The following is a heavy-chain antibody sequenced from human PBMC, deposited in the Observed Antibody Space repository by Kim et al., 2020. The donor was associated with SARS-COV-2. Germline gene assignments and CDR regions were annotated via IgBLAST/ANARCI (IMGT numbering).Heavy chain of an antibody. CDR2: IYHSGST. Sequence: SETLSLTCTVSGYSISSGYYWGWIRQPPGKGLEWIGSIYHSGSTYYNPSLKSRVTISVDTSKNQFSLKLSSVTAAETAVYYCARVGYDYDSRASAFDIWGQGTMVTVSS. CDR3: ARVGYDYDSRASAFDI. V-gene: IGHV4-38-2*02. J-gene: IGHJ3*02. CDR1: GYSISSGYY. D-gene: IGHD3-22*01.